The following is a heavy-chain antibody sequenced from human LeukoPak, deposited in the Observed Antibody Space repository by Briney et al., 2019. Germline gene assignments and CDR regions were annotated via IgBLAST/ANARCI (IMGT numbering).Heavy chain of an antibody. CDR3: ARGGYYYDSSGLGAFDI. Sequence: GGSLRLSCAASGFTFDDYAMHWVRQAPGKGLEWVSGISWNSGSIGYADSVKGRFTISRDNAKNSLYLQMNSLRAEDTALYYCARGGYYYDSSGLGAFDIWGQGTMVTVSS. CDR1: GFTFDDYA. D-gene: IGHD3-22*01. J-gene: IGHJ3*02. CDR2: ISWNSGSI. V-gene: IGHV3-9*01.